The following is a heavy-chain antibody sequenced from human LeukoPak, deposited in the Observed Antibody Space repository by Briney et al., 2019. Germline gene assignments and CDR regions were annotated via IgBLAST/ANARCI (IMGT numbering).Heavy chain of an antibody. J-gene: IGHJ6*03. D-gene: IGHD1-26*01. CDR1: GFTFSSYA. Sequence: PGGSLRLSCAASGFTFSSYAMNWVRQAPGKGLEWVSAISGSGSTTYYADSVKGRFTISRDNAKNSLYLQMNSLRAEDTAVYYCARDRSSVGMEEDYYYMDVWGKGTTVTVSS. CDR2: ISGSGSTT. CDR3: ARDRSSVGMEEDYYYMDV. V-gene: IGHV3-21*01.